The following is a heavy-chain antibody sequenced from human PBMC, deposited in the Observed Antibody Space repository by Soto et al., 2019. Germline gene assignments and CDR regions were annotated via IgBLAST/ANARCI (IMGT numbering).Heavy chain of an antibody. D-gene: IGHD1-26*01. V-gene: IGHV3-23*01. CDR1: GVTFSSYA. CDR2: ISGSGGIT. CDR3: AKDGSGSYDHFDY. Sequence: EVQLLESGGGLVQPGGSLRLSCAASGVTFSSYAMSWVRQAAGKGLEWVSAISGSGGITYYADSVKGQFTISRDNSKNTLYLQMNSLRAEDTAVYYCAKDGSGSYDHFDYWGQGTLVTVSS. J-gene: IGHJ4*02.